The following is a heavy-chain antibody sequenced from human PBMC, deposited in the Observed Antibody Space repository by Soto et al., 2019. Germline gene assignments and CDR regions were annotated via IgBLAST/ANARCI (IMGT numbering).Heavy chain of an antibody. J-gene: IGHJ6*02. D-gene: IGHD2-2*01. V-gene: IGHV3-7*01. CDR3: AREVPAAPSRGPYYYGMDV. CDR1: GFTFSSYW. CDR2: IKHDGSDK. Sequence: EVQLVESGGGLVQPGGSLRLSCEASGFTFSSYWMSWVRQAPGKGLEWVANIKHDGSDKYYVGSVKGRFTISRDNAKNSLYLQMNSLRDEDTAVYSCAREVPAAPSRGPYYYGMDVWGHGTTVTASS.